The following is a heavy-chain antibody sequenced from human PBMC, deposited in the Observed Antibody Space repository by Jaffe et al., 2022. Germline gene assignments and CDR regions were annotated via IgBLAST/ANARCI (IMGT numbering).Heavy chain of an antibody. CDR2: IIPILGIA. V-gene: IGHV1-69*02. CDR1: GGTFSSYT. CDR3: ARAPIDEYYYDSSGYEFDY. J-gene: IGHJ4*02. D-gene: IGHD3-22*01. Sequence: QVQLVQSGAEVKKPGSSVKVSCKASGGTFSSYTISWVRQAPGQGLEWMGRIIPILGIANYAQKFQGRVTITADKSTSTAYMELSSLRSEDTAVYYCARAPIDEYYYDSSGYEFDYWGQGTLVTVSS.